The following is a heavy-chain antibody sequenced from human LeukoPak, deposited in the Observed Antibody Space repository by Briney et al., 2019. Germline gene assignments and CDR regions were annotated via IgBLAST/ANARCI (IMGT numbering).Heavy chain of an antibody. CDR2: ISGSGGST. Sequence: GGSLRLSCVASGFTFSTYGMSWVRQAPGKGLEWVSAISGSGGSTYYADSVKGRFTISRDNSKNTLYLQMNSLRAEDTAVYYCAKVNRGHTAMAILDYWGQGTLVTVSS. V-gene: IGHV3-23*01. CDR3: AKVNRGHTAMAILDY. CDR1: GFTFSTYG. J-gene: IGHJ4*02. D-gene: IGHD5-18*01.